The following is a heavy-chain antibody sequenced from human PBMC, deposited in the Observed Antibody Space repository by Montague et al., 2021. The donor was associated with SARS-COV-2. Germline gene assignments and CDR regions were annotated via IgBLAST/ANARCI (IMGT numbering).Heavy chain of an antibody. J-gene: IGHJ4*02. CDR3: AKETAAIGNPLFDS. V-gene: IGHV3-23*01. CDR2: IVNNGRKS. D-gene: IGHD4-23*01. CDR1: GFTFGSYA. Sequence: SLRLSCAASGFTFGSYAMSWVRQAPGKGLEWVSGIVNNGRKSFYADSVKGRFVTSRDNSDKMVYLQLNSLRTEDTAIYYCAKETAAIGNPLFDSWGQGTLITVSS.